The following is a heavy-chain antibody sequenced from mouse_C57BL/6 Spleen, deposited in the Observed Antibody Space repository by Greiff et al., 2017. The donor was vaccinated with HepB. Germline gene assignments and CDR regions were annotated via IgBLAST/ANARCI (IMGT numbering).Heavy chain of an antibody. CDR1: GYTFTSYW. V-gene: IGHV1-52*01. D-gene: IGHD2-1*01. Sequence: QVQLQQPGAELVRPGSSVKLSCKASGYTFTSYWMHWVKQRPIQGLEWIGNIDPSDSETHYNQKFKDKATLTVDTSSSTAYMQRSSLTSEDSAVYYWARGNHDDHYAMDYWGQGTSVTVAA. CDR2: IDPSDSET. J-gene: IGHJ4*01. CDR3: ARGNHDDHYAMDY.